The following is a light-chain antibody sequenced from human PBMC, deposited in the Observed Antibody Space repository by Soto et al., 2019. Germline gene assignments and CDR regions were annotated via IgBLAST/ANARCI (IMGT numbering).Light chain of an antibody. J-gene: IGLJ1*01. CDR3: SSYTSSSTLYV. CDR2: EVS. CDR1: SSNVGSYKL. V-gene: IGLV2-14*02. Sequence: QSALTQPASVSGSPGQSITISCTGTSSNVGSYKLVSWYQQHPGKAPKLMIFEVSTRPSGVSNRFSGSKSGNTASLTISGLQAEDEADYYCSSYTSSSTLYVFGTGTKVTVL.